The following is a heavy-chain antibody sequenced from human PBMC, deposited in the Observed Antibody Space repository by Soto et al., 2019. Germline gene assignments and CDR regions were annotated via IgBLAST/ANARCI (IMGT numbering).Heavy chain of an antibody. Sequence: GGSLRLSCAASGFTFSSYAMHWVRQAPGKGLEWVAVISYDGSNKNYADSVKGRFTISRDNAKNTLYLQMNSLRAEDTAVYYCATDQGYRIPYWGQGTLVTVSS. CDR3: ATDQGYRIPY. CDR1: GFTFSSYA. J-gene: IGHJ4*02. V-gene: IGHV3-30-3*01. CDR2: ISYDGSNK. D-gene: IGHD6-13*01.